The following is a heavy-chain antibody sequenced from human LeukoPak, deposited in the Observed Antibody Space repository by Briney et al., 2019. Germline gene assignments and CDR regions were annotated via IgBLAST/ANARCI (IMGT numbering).Heavy chain of an antibody. CDR3: GRGGSSGWWAFDI. CDR1: GFTFSSYS. V-gene: IGHV3-21*01. CDR2: ISSSSYI. D-gene: IGHD6-19*01. J-gene: IGHJ3*02. Sequence: GGSLRLSCAASGFTFSSYSMNWVRQAPGKGLEWVSSISSSSYIYYADSVKGRFTTSRDNAKNSLYLQMNSLRAEDTAVYYCGRGGSSGWWAFDIWGQGTMVTVSS.